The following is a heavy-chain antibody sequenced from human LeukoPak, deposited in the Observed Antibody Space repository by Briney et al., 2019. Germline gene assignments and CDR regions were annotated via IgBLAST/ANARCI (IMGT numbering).Heavy chain of an antibody. CDR2: IHHSGST. V-gene: IGHV4-38-2*01. Sequence: PSETLSLTCAVSGYSISSSYYWGWIRQPPGKGLEWIGSIHHSGSTYYNPSLKSRVTISVDTSKNQFSLKLSSVTAADTAVYYCARRGGYSYGFDYWGQGTLVTVSS. J-gene: IGHJ4*02. CDR1: GYSISSSYY. D-gene: IGHD5-18*01. CDR3: ARRGGYSYGFDY.